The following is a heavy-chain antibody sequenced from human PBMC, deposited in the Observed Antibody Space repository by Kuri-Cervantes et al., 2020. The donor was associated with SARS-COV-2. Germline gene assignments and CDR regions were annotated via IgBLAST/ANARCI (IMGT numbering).Heavy chain of an antibody. CDR1: GYSFTSYW. V-gene: IGHV5-51*01. Sequence: GGSLRLSCKGSGYSFTSYWIGWVRQMPGKGLKWMGIIYPGDSDTRYSPSFQGQVTISADKSISTAYLQRSSLKASDTAMYYCARQSADCSSTSCYIDYWGQGTLVTVSS. J-gene: IGHJ4*02. CDR2: IYPGDSDT. CDR3: ARQSADCSSTSCYIDY. D-gene: IGHD2-2*02.